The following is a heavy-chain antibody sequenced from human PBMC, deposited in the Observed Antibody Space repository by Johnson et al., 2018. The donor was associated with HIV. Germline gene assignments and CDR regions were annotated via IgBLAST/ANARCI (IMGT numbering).Heavy chain of an antibody. CDR1: GFTVSSNY. CDR3: AKDLRTVKAFDI. V-gene: IGHV3-66*01. J-gene: IGHJ3*02. CDR2: IYSGGST. D-gene: IGHD4-17*01. Sequence: EQLVESGGGLVQPGRSLKLSCAASGFTVSSNYMSWVRQAPGKGLEWVSVIYSGGSTYYADSVKGRFTISRDNSKNTLYLQMNSLRAEDTAVYYCAKDLRTVKAFDIWGQGTMVTVSS.